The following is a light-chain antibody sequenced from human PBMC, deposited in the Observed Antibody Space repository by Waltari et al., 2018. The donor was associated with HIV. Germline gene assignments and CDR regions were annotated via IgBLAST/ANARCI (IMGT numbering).Light chain of an antibody. CDR2: DVS. CDR3: SSYTTGSKLI. J-gene: IGLJ2*01. Sequence: QSALTQPASVCGSPGQSITISCTGTSSHIGGYNYVSWYQQHPGKAPKLMIYDVSNRPSGVSKRFSGSKSGNTASLTISGLQAEDVADYYCSSYTTGSKLIFGGGTKLTVL. CDR1: SSHIGGYNY. V-gene: IGLV2-14*03.